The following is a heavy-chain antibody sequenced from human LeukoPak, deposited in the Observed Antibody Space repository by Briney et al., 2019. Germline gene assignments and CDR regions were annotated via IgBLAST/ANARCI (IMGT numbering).Heavy chain of an antibody. V-gene: IGHV3-23*01. D-gene: IGHD3-10*01. CDR3: ARSRGPGSHWFDP. Sequence: PGGSLRLSCAASGFTFSSYALSWVRQAPGKGLEWVSTLSDRTYYADSVQGRFTISRDNSKSTLYLQMDSLRTDDTAEYFCARSRGPGSHWFDPWGQGTLVTVSS. CDR2: LSDRT. CDR1: GFTFSSYA. J-gene: IGHJ5*02.